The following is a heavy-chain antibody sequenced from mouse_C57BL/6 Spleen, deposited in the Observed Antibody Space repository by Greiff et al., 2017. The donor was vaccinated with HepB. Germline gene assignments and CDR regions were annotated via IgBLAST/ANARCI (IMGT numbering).Heavy chain of an antibody. V-gene: IGHV1-64*01. J-gene: IGHJ3*01. CDR3: AREGSSGGGRFAY. D-gene: IGHD3-2*02. Sequence: QVQLQQPGAELVKPGASVKLSCKASGYTFTSYWMHWVKQRPGQGLEWIGMIHPNSGSTNYNEKFKSKATLTVDKSSSTAYMQLSSLTSEDSAVYYCAREGSSGGGRFAYWGQGTLVTVSA. CDR2: IHPNSGST. CDR1: GYTFTSYW.